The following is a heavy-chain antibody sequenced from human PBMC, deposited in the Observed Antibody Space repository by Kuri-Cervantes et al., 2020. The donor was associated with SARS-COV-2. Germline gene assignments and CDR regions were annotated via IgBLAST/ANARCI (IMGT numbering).Heavy chain of an antibody. CDR3: GRHKAAAGIVAPD. D-gene: IGHD6-13*01. V-gene: IGHV3-19*01. Sequence: GGSLRLSCAASGFTFSNSDMNWVRQAPGKGLEWVSGVSWNGSRTHYADSVKGRFIISGDNSRNFLYQQMNSLRPEDMAVYYCGRHKAAAGIVAPDWGQGTLVTVSS. J-gene: IGHJ4*02. CDR1: GFTFSNSD. CDR2: VSWNGSRT.